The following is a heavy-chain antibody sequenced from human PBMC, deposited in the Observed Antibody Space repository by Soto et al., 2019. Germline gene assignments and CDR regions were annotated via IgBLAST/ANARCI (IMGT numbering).Heavy chain of an antibody. V-gene: IGHV1-3*01. CDR2: IXXXNGXX. J-gene: IGHJ3*02. Sequence: XVKVSCKASGYTFITYVMHWVRQAPGQXXXXXGXIXXXNGXXGYXTXXXXTVXXXXXXSARKAYMELRSLRSEDTAVYYCARDWGPDIWGQGTMVTV. D-gene: IGHD3-16*01. CDR3: ARDWGPDI. CDR1: GYTFITYV.